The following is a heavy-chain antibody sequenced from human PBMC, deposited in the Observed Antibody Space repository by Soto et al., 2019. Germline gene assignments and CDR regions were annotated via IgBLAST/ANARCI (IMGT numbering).Heavy chain of an antibody. CDR1: GGSISSGDYY. J-gene: IGHJ4*02. Sequence: SETLSLTCTVSGGSISSGDYYWSWIRQPPGKGLEWIGYIYYSGSTYYNPSLKSRVTISVDTSKNQFALKLSSVTAADTAVYYCARGSYYYDSSRYYHYWGQGTLVTVSS. CDR3: ARGSYYYDSSRYYHY. D-gene: IGHD3-22*01. CDR2: IYYSGST. V-gene: IGHV4-30-4*01.